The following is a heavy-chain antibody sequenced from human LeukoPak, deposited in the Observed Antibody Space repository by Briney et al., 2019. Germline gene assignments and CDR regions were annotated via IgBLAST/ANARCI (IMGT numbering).Heavy chain of an antibody. CDR1: GGSISSYY. J-gene: IGHJ4*02. CDR3: ARHKSGYYPSALDY. Sequence: SETLSLTCTVSGGSISSYYWSWIRQPPGKGLEWIGYIYYSGSTNYNPSLKSRVTISVDTSKNQFSLKLSSVTAADTAVYYCARHKSGYYPSALDYWGQGTLVTVSS. CDR2: IYYSGST. D-gene: IGHD3-22*01. V-gene: IGHV4-59*01.